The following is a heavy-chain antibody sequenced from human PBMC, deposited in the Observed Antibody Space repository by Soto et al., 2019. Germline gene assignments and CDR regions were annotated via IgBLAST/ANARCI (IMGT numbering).Heavy chain of an antibody. V-gene: IGHV1-18*01. CDR3: ERGRTVSSIGPLLV. CDR1: GYNFFDYG. CDR2: VSPKSGNT. Sequence: QIQLVQSGAEVKKPGASVTVSCKASGYNFFDYGVSWVRQAPGQGLEWMGWVSPKSGNTDYARKVQGRVTMTTDISTSTAYMELRGLISDDTGVYYCERGRTVSSIGPLLVWGQGTLVSVSS. J-gene: IGHJ1*01. D-gene: IGHD1-1*01.